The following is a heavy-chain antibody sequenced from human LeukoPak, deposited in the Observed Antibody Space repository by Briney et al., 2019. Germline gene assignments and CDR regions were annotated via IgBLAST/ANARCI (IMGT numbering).Heavy chain of an antibody. J-gene: IGHJ4*02. CDR2: IIPIFGTA. Sequence: ASVKVSCKASGGTFSSYAISWVRQAPGQGLEWMGGIIPIFGTANYAQKFQGRVTIATDESTSTAYMELSSLRSEDTAVYYCAVAGDGYNNYWGQGTLVAVSS. D-gene: IGHD5-24*01. CDR1: GGTFSSYA. CDR3: AVAGDGYNNY. V-gene: IGHV1-69*05.